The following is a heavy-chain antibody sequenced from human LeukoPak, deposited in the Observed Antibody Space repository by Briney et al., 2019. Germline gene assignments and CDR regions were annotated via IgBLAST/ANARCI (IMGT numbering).Heavy chain of an antibody. CDR3: ARTNEYSSSFDY. J-gene: IGHJ4*02. D-gene: IGHD6-6*01. CDR2: IYYSGST. CDR1: GGSISSYY. Sequence: SETLSLTCTVSGGSISSYYWSWIRQPPGKGLEWIGYIYYSGSTNYNPSLKSRVTISVDTSKNQFSLTLSSVTAADTAVYYCARTNEYSSSFDYWGQGTLVTVSS. V-gene: IGHV4-59*01.